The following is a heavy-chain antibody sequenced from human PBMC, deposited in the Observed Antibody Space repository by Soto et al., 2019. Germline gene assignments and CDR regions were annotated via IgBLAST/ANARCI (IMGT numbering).Heavy chain of an antibody. D-gene: IGHD4-17*01. J-gene: IGHJ5*02. CDR2: VYYSGST. CDR1: GGSISSYY. V-gene: IGHV4-59*01. Sequence: QVQLQESGPGLVKPSETLSLTCTVSGGSISSYYWSWVRQPPGKGLEWIGYVYYSGSTNYNPSLKSRVTISMDTSKNQFSLKLSSVTAADTAVYYCASQYGDYGSQWFDPWGQGTLLTVSS. CDR3: ASQYGDYGSQWFDP.